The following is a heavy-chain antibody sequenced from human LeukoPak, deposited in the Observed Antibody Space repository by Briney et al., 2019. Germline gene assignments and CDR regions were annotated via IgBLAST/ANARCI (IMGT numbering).Heavy chain of an antibody. CDR1: GGSISSYY. J-gene: IGHJ6*02. CDR2: IYYSGST. D-gene: IGHD5-12*01. V-gene: IGHV4-59*01. Sequence: PSETLSLTCTVSGGSISSYYWSWIRQPPGQGLEWIGYIYYSGSTNYNPSLKSRVTISVDTAKNQFSLKLSSVTAADTAVYYCARYSGYQSYYYYGMDVWGQGTTVTVSS. CDR3: ARYSGYQSYYYYGMDV.